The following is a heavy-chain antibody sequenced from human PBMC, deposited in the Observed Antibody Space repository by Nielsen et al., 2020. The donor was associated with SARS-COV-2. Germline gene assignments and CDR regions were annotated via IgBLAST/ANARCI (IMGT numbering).Heavy chain of an antibody. CDR2: INAGNGNT. D-gene: IGHD2-15*01. V-gene: IGHV1-3*01. Sequence: ASVKVSCKASGYTFTSYAMHWVRQAPGQRLEWMGWINAGNGNTKYSQKFQGRVTITRDTSASTAYMELSSLRSEDTAVYYCARVGYCSGGSCPLDYWGQGTLVTSPQ. CDR3: ARVGYCSGGSCPLDY. J-gene: IGHJ4*02. CDR1: GYTFTSYA.